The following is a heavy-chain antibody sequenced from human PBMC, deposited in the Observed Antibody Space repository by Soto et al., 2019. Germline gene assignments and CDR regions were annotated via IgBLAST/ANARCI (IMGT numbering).Heavy chain of an antibody. CDR1: GYSFTSYW. CDR2: IDPSDSYT. J-gene: IGHJ4*02. Sequence: GESLTVSCKGSGYSFTSYWISWVRQMPGKGLEWMGRIDPSDSYTNYSPSFQGHVTISADKSISTAYLQWSSLKASDTAMYYCARLYPSLSIADRPGVYWGQGTRFTVSS. CDR3: ARLYPSLSIADRPGVY. V-gene: IGHV5-10-1*01. D-gene: IGHD6-6*01.